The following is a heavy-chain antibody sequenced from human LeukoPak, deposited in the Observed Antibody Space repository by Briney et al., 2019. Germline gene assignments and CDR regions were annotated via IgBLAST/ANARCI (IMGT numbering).Heavy chain of an antibody. D-gene: IGHD6-13*01. V-gene: IGHV3-53*01. CDR2: IYSGGST. CDR1: GFTFSSYS. CDR3: ARAPPYSSTWPLDY. J-gene: IGHJ4*02. Sequence: GGSLRLSCAASGFTFSSYSMNWVRQAPGKGLEWVSVIYSGGSTYYADSVKGRFTISRDSSKNTLYLQMHSLRAEDTAVYYCARAPPYSSTWPLDYWGQGTLVTVSS.